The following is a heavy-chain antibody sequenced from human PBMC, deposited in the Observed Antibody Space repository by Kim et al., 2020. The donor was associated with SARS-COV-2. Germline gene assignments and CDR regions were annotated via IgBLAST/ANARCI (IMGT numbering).Heavy chain of an antibody. CDR2: ISSSGSTI. V-gene: IGHV3-48*03. CDR3: ARDQYCSSTSYYYYYYYGMDV. Sequence: GGSLRLSCAASGFTFSSYEMNWVRQAPGKGLEWVSYISSSGSTIYYADSVKGRFTISRDNAKNSLYLQMNSLRAEDTAVYYCARDQYCSSTSYYYYYYYGMDVWGQGTTVTVSS. D-gene: IGHD2-2*01. J-gene: IGHJ6*02. CDR1: GFTFSSYE.